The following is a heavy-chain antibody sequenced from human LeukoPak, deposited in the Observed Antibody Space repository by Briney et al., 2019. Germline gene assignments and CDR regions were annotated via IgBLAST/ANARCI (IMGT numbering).Heavy chain of an antibody. CDR1: GGTFSSYA. D-gene: IGHD1-26*01. V-gene: IGHV1-69*13. CDR2: IIPIFGTA. CDR3: TTDLNESGSDTTTGFQY. J-gene: IGHJ4*02. Sequence: SVKVSCKASGGTFSSYAISWVRQAPGQGLEWMGGIIPIFGTANYAQKFQGRVTITADESTSTAYMELSSLRSEDTAVYYCTTDLNESGSDTTTGFQYWGQGTLVTVSS.